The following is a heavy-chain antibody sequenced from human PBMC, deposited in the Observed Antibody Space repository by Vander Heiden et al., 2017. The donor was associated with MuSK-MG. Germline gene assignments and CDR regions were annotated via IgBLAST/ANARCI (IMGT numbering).Heavy chain of an antibody. Sequence: EVHLVESGGGLVQPGGSLRLSCPASGFTFSDHYMDWARQAPGKGLEWVGRIRGKADTYTTQYAASVKGRFTISRDDSKNSLYLQMNSLKTEDTAVYYCVRISSDYILDFWGQGTLVTVSS. CDR1: GFTFSDHY. V-gene: IGHV3-72*01. J-gene: IGHJ4*02. D-gene: IGHD4-4*01. CDR3: VRISSDYILDF. CDR2: IRGKADTYTT.